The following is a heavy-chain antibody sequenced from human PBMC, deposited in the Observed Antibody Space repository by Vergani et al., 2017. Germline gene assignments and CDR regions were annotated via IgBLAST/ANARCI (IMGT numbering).Heavy chain of an antibody. V-gene: IGHV3-33*06. Sequence: VQLVESGGGLVQPGGSLRLSCAASGFTFSSYSMNWVRQAPGKGLEWVAVIWYDGSNKYYADSVKGRFTISRDNSKNTLYLQMNSLRAEDTAVYYCAKDRSITMISPRGYYYGMDVWGQGTTVTVSS. CDR2: IWYDGSNK. J-gene: IGHJ6*02. CDR3: AKDRSITMISPRGYYYGMDV. CDR1: GFTFSSYS. D-gene: IGHD3-22*01.